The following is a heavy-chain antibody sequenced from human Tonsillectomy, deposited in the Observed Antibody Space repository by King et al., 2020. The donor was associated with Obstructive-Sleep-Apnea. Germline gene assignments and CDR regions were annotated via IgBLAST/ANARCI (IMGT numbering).Heavy chain of an antibody. Sequence: VQLVESGGGLVQPGGSLRLSCAASGFTFSSYAMTWVRQAPGKGLEWVSAISGSGGSTYYADSVKGRFTVSRDNSKNTLYLQMNSLRADDTALYYCAKDRGYTYGSPNYYYYYGMDVWGQGTTVTVSS. J-gene: IGHJ6*02. CDR3: AKDRGYTYGSPNYYYYYGMDV. D-gene: IGHD5-18*01. V-gene: IGHV3-23*04. CDR2: ISGSGGST. CDR1: GFTFSSYA.